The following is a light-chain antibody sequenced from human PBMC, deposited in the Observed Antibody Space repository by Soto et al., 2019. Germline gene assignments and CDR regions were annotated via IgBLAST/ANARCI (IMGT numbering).Light chain of an antibody. Sequence: QSALTQPRSVSGSPGQSVTISCTGTSNDIGAYNYVSWYQQHPGKAPKVMIYDVNKRPSGVPDRFSGSKSANTASLTIFGLQAEDEADYYCCSYAPSYTFVFGTGTKLTVL. CDR1: SNDIGAYNY. J-gene: IGLJ1*01. V-gene: IGLV2-11*01. CDR2: DVN. CDR3: CSYAPSYTFV.